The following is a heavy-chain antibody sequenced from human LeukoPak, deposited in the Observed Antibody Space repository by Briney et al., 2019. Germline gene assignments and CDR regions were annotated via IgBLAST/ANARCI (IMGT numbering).Heavy chain of an antibody. J-gene: IGHJ4*02. D-gene: IGHD3-10*01. Sequence: PGGSLRLSCAASGFTFSSYAMSWVRQAPGKGLEWVSAISGSGGSTYYADSVKGRFTISRDNSKNTLYLQMNSLRAEDTAVYYCAKGPGGSGSYLQDYWGQGTLVTVSS. CDR2: ISGSGGST. CDR1: GFTFSSYA. V-gene: IGHV3-23*01. CDR3: AKGPGGSGSYLQDY.